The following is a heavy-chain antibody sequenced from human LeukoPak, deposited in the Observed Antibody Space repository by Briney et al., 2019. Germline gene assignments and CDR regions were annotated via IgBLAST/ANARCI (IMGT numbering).Heavy chain of an antibody. J-gene: IGHJ3*02. D-gene: IGHD5-24*01. CDR2: IYYSGST. CDR1: GGSISSDY. V-gene: IGHV4-59*01. CDR3: AGRLWRRDGYNLSAFDI. Sequence: SETLSLTCTVSGGSISSDYWNWIRQPPGKGLEWVGYIYYSGSTNCNPSLKSRVTISVDTSKNQFSLKLSSVTAADTAVYYCAGRLWRRDGYNLSAFDIWGQGTMVTVSS.